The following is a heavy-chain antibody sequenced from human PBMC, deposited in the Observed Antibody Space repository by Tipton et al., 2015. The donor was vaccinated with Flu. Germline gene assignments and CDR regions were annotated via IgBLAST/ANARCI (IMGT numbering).Heavy chain of an antibody. CDR3: GGGQVKQWPHRLAS. J-gene: IGHJ5*02. V-gene: IGHV1-8*01. CDR1: GYTFTDCD. Sequence: QLVQSGAEVKKPGASVKVSCKASGYTFTDCDITWVRQASGQGLEWMGWMNPNSGNTGYAQKFQGRVTMTRNTSISTAYMELSSLRSGDPAVFYWGGGQVKQWPHRLASWGQGTLVTVSS. D-gene: IGHD6-19*01. CDR2: MNPNSGNT.